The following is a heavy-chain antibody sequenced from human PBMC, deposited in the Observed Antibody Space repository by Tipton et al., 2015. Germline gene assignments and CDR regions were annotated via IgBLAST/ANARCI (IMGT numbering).Heavy chain of an antibody. J-gene: IGHJ4*02. Sequence: SLRLSCEASGFTFSTYEMNWVRRAPGKGLEWVANINQDGSEIYYVDSVKGRFTISRDNAKNSLYLQMNSLRAEDTAVYYCARDGQQPPGVDYWGQGTLVTVSS. D-gene: IGHD6-13*01. CDR3: ARDGQQPPGVDY. V-gene: IGHV3-7*01. CDR1: GFTFSTYE. CDR2: INQDGSEI.